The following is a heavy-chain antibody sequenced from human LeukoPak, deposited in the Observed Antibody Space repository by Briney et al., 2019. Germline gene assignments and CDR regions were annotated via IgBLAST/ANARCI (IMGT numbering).Heavy chain of an antibody. D-gene: IGHD2-2*01. CDR3: AKAVGYCSSTSCLGPDC. Sequence: GGSLRLSCAASGFTFSSYGMHWVRQAPGKGLEWVAVISYDGSNKYYADSVKGRFTISRDNSKNTLYLQMNSLRAEDTAVYYCAKAVGYCSSTSCLGPDCWGQGTLVTVSS. CDR1: GFTFSSYG. V-gene: IGHV3-30*18. J-gene: IGHJ4*02. CDR2: ISYDGSNK.